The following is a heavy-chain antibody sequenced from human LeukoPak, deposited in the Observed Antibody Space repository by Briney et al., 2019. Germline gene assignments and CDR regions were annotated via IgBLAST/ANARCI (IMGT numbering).Heavy chain of an antibody. V-gene: IGHV4-31*03. Sequence: PSQTLSLTCTVSGGSISSGGYYWSWIRQHPGTGLEWIGYIYYSGSTNYNPSLKSRVTISVDTSKNQFSLKLSSVTAADTAVYYCAATDYGDYGYPFDIWGQGTMVTVSS. CDR2: IYYSGST. J-gene: IGHJ3*02. CDR1: GGSISSGGYY. CDR3: AATDYGDYGYPFDI. D-gene: IGHD4-17*01.